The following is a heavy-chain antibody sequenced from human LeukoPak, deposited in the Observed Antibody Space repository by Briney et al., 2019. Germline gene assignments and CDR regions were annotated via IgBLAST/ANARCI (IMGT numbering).Heavy chain of an antibody. CDR2: IIPIFGTA. CDR3: AGDQEAFDY. J-gene: IGHJ4*02. V-gene: IGHV1-69*05. Sequence: SVTVSCKASGGTFSSYAISWVRQAPGQGLEWMGGIIPIFGTANYAQKFQGRVTVTRDTSTSTVHMELSGLRSEDTAVYYCAGDQEAFDYWGQGTLVTVSS. CDR1: GGTFSSYA.